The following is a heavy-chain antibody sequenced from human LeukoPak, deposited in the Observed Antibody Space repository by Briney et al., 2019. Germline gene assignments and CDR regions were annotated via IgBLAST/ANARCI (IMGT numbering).Heavy chain of an antibody. D-gene: IGHD6-19*01. V-gene: IGHV4-39*07. CDR1: GGSISSSSYY. Sequence: TPSETLSLTCTVSGGSISSSSYYWGWIRQPPGKGLEWIGSIYYSGSTYYNPSLKSRVTISVDTSKNQFSLKLSSVTAADTAVYYCARAPAIAVAGTEGAFDIWGQGTMVTVSS. J-gene: IGHJ3*02. CDR3: ARAPAIAVAGTEGAFDI. CDR2: IYYSGST.